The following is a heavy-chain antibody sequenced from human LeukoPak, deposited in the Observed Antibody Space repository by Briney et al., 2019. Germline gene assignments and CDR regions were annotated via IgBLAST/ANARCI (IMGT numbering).Heavy chain of an antibody. CDR1: GFTFSSYS. CDR3: ARARITIFGVVTHFDY. CDR2: ISSSSSYI. J-gene: IGHJ4*02. V-gene: IGHV3-21*01. Sequence: GGSLRLSCAASGFTFSSYSMNWVRQAPGKGLEWVSSISSSSSYIYYADSVKGRFTISRDNAKNSLYLQMNSLRAEDTAVYYCARARITIFGVVTHFDYWDQGTLVTVSS. D-gene: IGHD3-3*01.